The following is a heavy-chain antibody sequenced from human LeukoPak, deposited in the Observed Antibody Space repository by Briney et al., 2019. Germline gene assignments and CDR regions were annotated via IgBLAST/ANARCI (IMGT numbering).Heavy chain of an antibody. CDR2: ISAYNGNT. CDR3: ARDSRVVRGVISSSLIWYFDL. D-gene: IGHD3-10*01. Sequence: GASVEVSCKASGYTFTSYGISWVRQAPGQGLEWMGWISAYNGNTNYAQKLQGRVTMTTDTSTSTAYMELRSLRSDDTAVYYCARDSRVVRGVISSSLIWYFDLWGRGTLVTVSS. J-gene: IGHJ2*01. V-gene: IGHV1-18*01. CDR1: GYTFTSYG.